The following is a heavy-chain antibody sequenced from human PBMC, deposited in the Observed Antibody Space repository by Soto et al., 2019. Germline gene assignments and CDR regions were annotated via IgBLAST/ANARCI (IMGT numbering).Heavy chain of an antibody. CDR1: GGSISSSSYY. CDR3: ARLLRYGDYGDY. CDR2: IYYSGST. Sequence: SETLSLTCTVSGGSISSSSYYWGWIRQPPGKGLEWIGSIYYSGSTYYNPSLKSRVTISVDTSKNQFSLRLTSMTAADTAMYYCARLLRYGDYGDYGGQGTLVTVSS. D-gene: IGHD4-17*01. J-gene: IGHJ4*02. V-gene: IGHV4-39*07.